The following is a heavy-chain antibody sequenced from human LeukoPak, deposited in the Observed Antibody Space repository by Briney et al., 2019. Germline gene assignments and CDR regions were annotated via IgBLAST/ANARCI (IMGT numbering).Heavy chain of an antibody. Sequence: GGSLRLSCAASGITVSNNYMSWVRQAPGKGLDWVSVMYVGGRTFYADSVQGRFTISRDNAQDSLYLQMNSLRAEDTAVYFCARDKVRVGLSAFDCWGQGTLVTVSS. J-gene: IGHJ4*02. CDR3: ARDKVRVGLSAFDC. V-gene: IGHV3-53*01. D-gene: IGHD1-26*01. CDR2: MYVGGRT. CDR1: GITVSNNY.